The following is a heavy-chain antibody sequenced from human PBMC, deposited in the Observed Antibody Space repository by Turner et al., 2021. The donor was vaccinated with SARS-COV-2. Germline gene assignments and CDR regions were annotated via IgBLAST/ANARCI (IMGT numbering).Heavy chain of an antibody. V-gene: IGHV1-24*01. CDR1: GYTLIELS. CDR3: ATVFAVAGLSYNMDV. J-gene: IGHJ6*02. CDR2: FDPEDADT. Sequence: QVQLVQSGAEVKKPGASVKVSCKVSGYTLIELSMHWVRQAPGKGLEWRGGFDPEDADTIYAQKFQGRVTMTEDTSTDTAYMELSSLRSEDTAVYYCATVFAVAGLSYNMDVWGQGTTVTVSS. D-gene: IGHD6-19*01.